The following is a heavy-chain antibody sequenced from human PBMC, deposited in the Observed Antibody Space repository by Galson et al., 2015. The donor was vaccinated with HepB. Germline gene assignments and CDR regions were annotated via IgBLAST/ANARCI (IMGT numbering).Heavy chain of an antibody. D-gene: IGHD6-19*01. V-gene: IGHV3-23*01. CDR1: GFTFSYYA. CDR2: ITPSGDNT. CDR3: AKVFPEKTDGWYRQALYYFDS. J-gene: IGHJ4*02. Sequence: SLRLSCAASGFTFSYYAMSWVRQAPGKGLEWISAITPSGDNTYSADSMKGRFTISRDNSRNTLFLQINNLRADDTAVYFCAKVFPEKTDGWYRQALYYFDSWGQGTRVTVSS.